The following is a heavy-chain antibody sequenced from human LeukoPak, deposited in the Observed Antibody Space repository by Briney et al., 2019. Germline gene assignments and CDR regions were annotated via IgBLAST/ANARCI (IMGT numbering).Heavy chain of an antibody. CDR3: AREEASAGDY. CDR1: SGSISSNSHY. D-gene: IGHD6-13*01. J-gene: IGHJ4*02. Sequence: SETLSLTCTVSSGSISSNSHYWAWIRQPPGKGLEWIGSIYYTGVTFYSPSLKSRVTISVDTSKNQFSLKVISVTAADTAVYYCAREEASAGDYWGQGTLVTVSS. CDR2: IYYTGVT. V-gene: IGHV4-39*01.